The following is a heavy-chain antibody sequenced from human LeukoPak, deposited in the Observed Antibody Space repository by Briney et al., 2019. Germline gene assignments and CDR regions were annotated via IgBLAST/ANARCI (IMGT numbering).Heavy chain of an antibody. CDR2: IYTSGST. D-gene: IGHD5-12*01. J-gene: IGHJ4*02. CDR1: GGSISSYY. CDR3: ARAPIDVATEDYFDY. V-gene: IGHV4-4*07. Sequence: SETLSLTCTVSGGSISSYYWSWIRQTAGKGLEWIGRIYTSGSTNYNPSLKSRVTMSVDTSKNQFSLKLSSVTAADTAVYYCARAPIDVATEDYFDYWGQGTLVTVSS.